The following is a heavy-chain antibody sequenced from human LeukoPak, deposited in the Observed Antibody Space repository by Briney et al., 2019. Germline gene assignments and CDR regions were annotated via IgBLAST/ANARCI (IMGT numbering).Heavy chain of an antibody. CDR3: ASNSGVSSSWQRDY. D-gene: IGHD6-13*01. Sequence: PGGSLRLSCAASGFTFSSYEMNWVRQAPGKGLEWVACISSSGSTMYYADSVKGRFTISRDNAKNSLYLQMNSLRAEDTAVYYCASNSGVSSSWQRDYWGQGTLVTVSS. V-gene: IGHV3-48*03. J-gene: IGHJ4*02. CDR2: ISSSGSTM. CDR1: GFTFSSYE.